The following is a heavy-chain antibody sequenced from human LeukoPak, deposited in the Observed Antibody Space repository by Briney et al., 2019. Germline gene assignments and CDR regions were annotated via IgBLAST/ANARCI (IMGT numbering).Heavy chain of an antibody. D-gene: IGHD7-27*01. CDR3: AKLGINYYYMDV. CDR1: GFTFSNYG. J-gene: IGHJ6*03. Sequence: GGSLRLSCAASGFTFSNYGMHWVRQTPGKGLECVAFIRYDGNDKYFADSVKGRFTVSRDNSKNTLYLQMNNLRAEDTAVYYCAKLGINYYYMDVWGKGTTVTISS. CDR2: IRYDGNDK. V-gene: IGHV3-30*02.